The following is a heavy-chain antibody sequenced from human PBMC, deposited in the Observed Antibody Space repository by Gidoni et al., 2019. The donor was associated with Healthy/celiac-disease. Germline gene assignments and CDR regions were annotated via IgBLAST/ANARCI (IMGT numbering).Heavy chain of an antibody. D-gene: IGHD1-26*01. CDR1: GFTFSNAW. J-gene: IGHJ4*02. V-gene: IGHV3-15*01. CDR2: MKSKTDGGTT. CDR3: TTVGGSYQIDY. Sequence: EVQLVESGGGLVKPGGSLRLSCAASGFTFSNAWMSWVRQAPGKGLEWGGRMKSKTDGGTTDYAAPVKGRFTISRDDSKNTLYLQMNSLKTEDTAVYYCTTVGGSYQIDYWGQGTLVTVSS.